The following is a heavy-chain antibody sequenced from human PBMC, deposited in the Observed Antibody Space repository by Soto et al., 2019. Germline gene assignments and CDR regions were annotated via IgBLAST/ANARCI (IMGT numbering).Heavy chain of an antibody. J-gene: IGHJ4*02. D-gene: IGHD3-22*01. V-gene: IGHV4-34*01. CDR2: INHSGST. Sequence: QVQLQQWGAGLLKPSETLSLTCAVYGGSFSGYYWSWIRQPPGKGLEWIGEINHSGSTNYNPSLKSRVTISVDTSKNQFSLKLSSMTAADTAVYYCARLVHYYDSSGYYYPDYWGQGTLVTVSS. CDR3: ARLVHYYDSSGYYYPDY. CDR1: GGSFSGYY.